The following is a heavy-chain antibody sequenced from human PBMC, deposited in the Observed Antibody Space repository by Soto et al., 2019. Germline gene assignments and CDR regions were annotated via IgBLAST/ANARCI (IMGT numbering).Heavy chain of an antibody. V-gene: IGHV1-69*06. CDR1: GGTFSSYA. CDR2: IIPIFGTA. D-gene: IGHD2-15*01. CDR3: GLVVVAATPGVYCYYCMDV. J-gene: IGHJ6*02. Sequence: GASVKVSCKASGGTFSSYAISWVRQAPGQGLEWMGGIIPIFGTANYAQKFQGRVTITADKSTRTAYMELSSLRSEDKAVCYCGLVVVAATPGVYCYYCMDVWGQGTTVTVSS.